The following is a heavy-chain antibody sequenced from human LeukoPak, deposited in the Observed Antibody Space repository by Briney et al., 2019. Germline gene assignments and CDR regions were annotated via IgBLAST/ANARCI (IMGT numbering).Heavy chain of an antibody. CDR1: GFTFSSYE. V-gene: IGHV3-48*03. CDR2: ISNSGTAI. CDR3: ARAGYSMDTEYFQH. Sequence: RPGGSLRLSCAASGFTFSSYEMNWVRQAPGKGLEWVSYISNSGTAIYYADSVKGRFTISRGNAKSSLYLQMNSLRAEDTAVYYCARAGYSMDTEYFQHWGQSTLVTVSS. J-gene: IGHJ1*01. D-gene: IGHD5-18*01.